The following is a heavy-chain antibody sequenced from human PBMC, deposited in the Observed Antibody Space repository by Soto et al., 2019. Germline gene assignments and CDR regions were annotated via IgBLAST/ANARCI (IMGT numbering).Heavy chain of an antibody. V-gene: IGHV4-39*01. Sequence: SETLSLTCTVSGDSIISSDFYWGWVRQPPGKGLEWIGSIFYLGSSYYNPSLKSRVTMSVDTPKNQFSLRLRSVTAADTALYFCARHSLALRKNNWFDPWGQGIMVTV. CDR3: ARHSLALRKNNWFDP. D-gene: IGHD3-3*02. J-gene: IGHJ5*02. CDR2: IFYLGSS. CDR1: GDSIISSDFY.